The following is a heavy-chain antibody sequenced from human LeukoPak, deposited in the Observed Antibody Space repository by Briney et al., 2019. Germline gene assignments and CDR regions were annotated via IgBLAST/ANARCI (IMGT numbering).Heavy chain of an antibody. V-gene: IGHV3-21*01. CDR3: AKLPVSYSSGWSNFDY. J-gene: IGHJ4*02. CDR2: ISSSRSYI. CDR1: GFTFSSYS. D-gene: IGHD6-19*01. Sequence: GGSLRLSCAASGFTFSSYSMNWVRQAPGKGLEWVSSISSSRSYIYYADSVKGRFTISRDNAKNTLYLQMNSLRAEDTAVYYCAKLPVSYSSGWSNFDYWGQGTLVTVSS.